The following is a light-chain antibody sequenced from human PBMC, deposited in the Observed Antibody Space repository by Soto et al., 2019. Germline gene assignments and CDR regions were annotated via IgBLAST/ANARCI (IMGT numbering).Light chain of an antibody. J-gene: IGLJ1*01. V-gene: IGLV1-40*01. Sequence: QSVLTQPPSVSGDPGQRVTISCTGSSSNIGAGYDVHWYQQLPGTAPKLLIYGNSNRPSGVPDRFSGSKSGTSASLAITGLQAEDEADYYCQSYDSSLSALYVFGTGTKLTVL. CDR2: GNS. CDR1: SSNIGAGYD. CDR3: QSYDSSLSALYV.